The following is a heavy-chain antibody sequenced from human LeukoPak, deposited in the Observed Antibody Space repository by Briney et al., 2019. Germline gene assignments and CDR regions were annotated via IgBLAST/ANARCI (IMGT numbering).Heavy chain of an antibody. V-gene: IGHV1-69*06. CDR1: GGTFTSYA. Sequence: GSSVKVSCKASGGTFTSYAISWVRKAPGQGVEWMGGIIPIFGTANYAQKFQGRVTITADKSTSTAYMELSSLRSEDTAVYYFARESRGSSSALDYWGQGTLVTVSS. J-gene: IGHJ4*02. CDR3: ARESRGSSSALDY. D-gene: IGHD6-13*01. CDR2: IIPIFGTA.